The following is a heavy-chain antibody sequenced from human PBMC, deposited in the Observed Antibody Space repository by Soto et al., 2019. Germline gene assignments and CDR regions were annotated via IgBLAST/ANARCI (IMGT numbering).Heavy chain of an antibody. CDR1: GYDFTAYD. CDR3: GRGPSPRAPAGGTPYYYAMDV. J-gene: IGHJ6*02. Sequence: ASVKVSCKASGYDFTAYDINWVRQASGQGLEWMGWMNPINGATGSARRLQGTVSMTRNTATGTAYLELTSLRSDDSAVYYCGRGPSPRAPAGGTPYYYAMDVWGQGTTVTVSS. D-gene: IGHD6-13*01. CDR2: MNPINGAT. V-gene: IGHV1-8*02.